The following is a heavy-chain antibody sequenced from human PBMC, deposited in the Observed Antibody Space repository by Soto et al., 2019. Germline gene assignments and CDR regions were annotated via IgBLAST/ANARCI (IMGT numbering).Heavy chain of an antibody. D-gene: IGHD6-19*01. CDR3: ARSGIAVAPDWYFDL. CDR2: IYHSGST. CDR1: GGSISSSNW. V-gene: IGHV4-4*02. J-gene: IGHJ2*01. Sequence: QVQLQESGPGLVKPSGTLSLTCAVSGGSISSSNWWSWVRQPPGKGLEWIGEIYHSGSTNYNPSLKSRVTISVDKSKNHFPLKLSSVTAADTAVYYCARSGIAVAPDWYFDLWGRGTLVTVSS.